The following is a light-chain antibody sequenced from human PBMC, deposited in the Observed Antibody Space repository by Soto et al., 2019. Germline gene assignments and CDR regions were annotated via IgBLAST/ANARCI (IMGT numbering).Light chain of an antibody. CDR3: QQYNNWPPRYT. V-gene: IGKV3-15*01. J-gene: IGKJ2*01. CDR2: GAS. CDR1: QSVSSN. Sequence: EIVMTQSPATLSVSPGERVTLSCRASQSVSSNLAWYQQKPGQAPRLLIYGASTRATGIPARFSGSGSGTEFTLTISSLQSEDFAVYYCQQYNNWPPRYTFGQGSKVDI.